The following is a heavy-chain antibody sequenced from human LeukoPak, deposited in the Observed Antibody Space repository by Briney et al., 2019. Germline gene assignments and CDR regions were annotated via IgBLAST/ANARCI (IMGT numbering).Heavy chain of an antibody. CDR1: GFTFSNFS. V-gene: IGHV3-21*01. Sequence: PGGSLRLSCTAPGFTFSNFSMNWVRQAPGKGLEWVSSVTSRSSFMYSADSVKGRFTTSRDNAKSSLYLQMNSLRAEDTAVYYCARSYSGYAFDAFDIWGRGTMVTVSS. CDR2: VTSRSSFM. D-gene: IGHD5-12*01. J-gene: IGHJ3*02. CDR3: ARSYSGYAFDAFDI.